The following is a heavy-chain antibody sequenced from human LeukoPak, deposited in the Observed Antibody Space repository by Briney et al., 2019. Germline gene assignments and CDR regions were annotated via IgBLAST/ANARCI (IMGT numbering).Heavy chain of an antibody. D-gene: IGHD6-19*01. J-gene: IGHJ4*02. CDR1: GGSISNYNW. CDR3: AREACSSGCRHPWFFDY. V-gene: IGHV4-4*02. CDR2: IYHSGST. Sequence: SETLSLTCAVSGGSISNYNWWSWVRQPPGKGLEWIGEIYHSGSTNYNPSLKSRVTISVDKSKNQFSLKLSSVTAADTAVYYCAREACSSGCRHPWFFDYWGQGTLVTVSS.